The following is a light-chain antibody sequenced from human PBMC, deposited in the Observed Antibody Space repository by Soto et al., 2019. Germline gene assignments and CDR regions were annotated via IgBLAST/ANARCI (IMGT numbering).Light chain of an antibody. J-gene: IGLJ2*01. CDR1: SSDIGAGYD. Sequence: QSVLTQPPSVSGAPGQRVTISCTGSSSDIGAGYDVHWYQQLPGTAPKLLIYDNINRPSGVPDRFSGSKSGTSAFLAITGLQAEDEADYYCQSYDSSLSAVIFGGGTKLTVL. CDR3: QSYDSSLSAVI. CDR2: DNI. V-gene: IGLV1-40*01.